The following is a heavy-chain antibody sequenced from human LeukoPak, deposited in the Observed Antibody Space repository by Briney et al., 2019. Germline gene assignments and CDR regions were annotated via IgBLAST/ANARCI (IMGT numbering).Heavy chain of an antibody. CDR2: IKSKTDGGTT. CDR3: TTDPQYCSGGSCYPGSVRSHYYGMDV. CDR1: GFPFSNAW. D-gene: IGHD2-15*01. Sequence: GGSLRLSCAASGFPFSNAWMSWVRQAPGKGLEWVGRIKSKTDGGTTDYAAPVKGRFTISRDDSKNTLYLQMNSLKTEDTAVYYCTTDPQYCSGGSCYPGSVRSHYYGMDVWGKGTTVTVSS. V-gene: IGHV3-15*01. J-gene: IGHJ6*04.